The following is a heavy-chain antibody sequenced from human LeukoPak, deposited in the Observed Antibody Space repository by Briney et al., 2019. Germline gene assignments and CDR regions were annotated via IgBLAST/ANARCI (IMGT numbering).Heavy chain of an antibody. CDR3: ARGLNYYDSSGYYDHDY. CDR1: GYTFTSYA. CDR2: INAGNGNT. D-gene: IGHD3-22*01. J-gene: IGHJ4*02. Sequence: ASVKVSCKASGYTFTSYAMHWVRQAPGQRLEWMGWINAGNGNTKYSQKFQGRVTITGDTSASTAYMELSSLRSEDTAVYYCARGLNYYDSSGYYDHDYWGQGTLVTVSS. V-gene: IGHV1-3*01.